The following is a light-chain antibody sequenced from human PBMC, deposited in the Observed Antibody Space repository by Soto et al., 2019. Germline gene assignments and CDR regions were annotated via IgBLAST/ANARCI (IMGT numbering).Light chain of an antibody. Sequence: QSVLTQPPSVSGSPGQSITISCTGTSSDVGGYNYVSWYQQHPGKAPKLMIYDVSNRPSGVSNRFSGSKSGNTASLPISGLQAEDEADYYCSSCTSSSTLNVFGTGTKVTVL. CDR1: SSDVGGYNY. J-gene: IGLJ1*01. V-gene: IGLV2-14*01. CDR2: DVS. CDR3: SSCTSSSTLNV.